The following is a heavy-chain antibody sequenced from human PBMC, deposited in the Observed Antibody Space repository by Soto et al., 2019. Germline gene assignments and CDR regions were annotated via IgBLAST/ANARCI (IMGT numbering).Heavy chain of an antibody. CDR1: GDSVCSNSAA. D-gene: IGHD6-19*01. J-gene: IGHJ3*02. V-gene: IGHV6-1*01. CDR3: ARGNAVAATHDAFDI. Sequence: PTLSLTCALSGDSVCSNSAAWNWIRQSPSRGLEWLGRTYYRSKWYNDYAVSVKSRITINPDTSKNQFSLQLNSVTPEDTAVYYCARGNAVAATHDAFDIWGQGTMVTVSS. CDR2: TYYRSKWYN.